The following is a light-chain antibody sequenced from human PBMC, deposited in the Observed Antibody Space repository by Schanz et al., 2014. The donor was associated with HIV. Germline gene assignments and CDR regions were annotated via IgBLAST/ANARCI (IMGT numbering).Light chain of an antibody. CDR1: QSISSSY. Sequence: EIVLTQSPGTLSLSPGRRASLSCRASQSISSSYLAWYQQKPGQAPRLLIYGTSSRATGIPDRFSGSGSGTDFTLTISRLEPEDFAVYYCQYFGNSGGTFGGGTKVEIK. CDR3: QYFGNSGGT. V-gene: IGKV3-20*01. J-gene: IGKJ4*01. CDR2: GTS.